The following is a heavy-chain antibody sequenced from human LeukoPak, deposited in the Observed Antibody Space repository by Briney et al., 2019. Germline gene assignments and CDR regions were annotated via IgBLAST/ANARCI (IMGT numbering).Heavy chain of an antibody. Sequence: GGSLRLPCRASGITFSKYSMNWVRQAPGKGLEWVSCISEASRYMYYADSVRGRFAISRNNARNSLYMQMNGLRADHTAVYCCARMEDSSDYSGEVDHWGRGTLVTVSS. CDR1: GITFSKYS. CDR3: ARMEDSSDYSGEVDH. V-gene: IGHV3-21*01. CDR2: ISEASRYM. D-gene: IGHD3-22*01. J-gene: IGHJ4*02.